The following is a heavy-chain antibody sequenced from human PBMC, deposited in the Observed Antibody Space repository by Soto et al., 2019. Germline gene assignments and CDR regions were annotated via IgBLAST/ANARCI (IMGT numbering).Heavy chain of an antibody. Sequence: SETLSLTCTVSGGSISTYYWSWIRQPAGKGLEWIGRIDTSGNTNYNPSLKSRVTMSVDTSKKQFSLKLSSVTAADTAVYYCARTASDYYDSSGYYYPNWFDPWGQGTLVTVSS. CDR3: ARTASDYYDSSGYYYPNWFDP. J-gene: IGHJ5*02. CDR2: IDTSGNT. D-gene: IGHD3-22*01. V-gene: IGHV4-4*07. CDR1: GGSISTYY.